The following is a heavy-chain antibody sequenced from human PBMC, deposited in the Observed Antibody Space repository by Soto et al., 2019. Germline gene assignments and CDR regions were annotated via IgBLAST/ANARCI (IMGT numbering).Heavy chain of an antibody. CDR2: IYWDDDK. Sequence: QITLKESGPTLVKPTQTLTLTCTFSGFSLSTSGVGVGWIRQPPGKALEWLALIYWDDDKRYSPSLKSRLTITKDTSKNQVVLTMTNRDPVDTATYYCAHRRGRYGSGSYYKMGWFAPWGQGTLVTVSS. CDR3: AHRRGRYGSGSYYKMGWFAP. J-gene: IGHJ5*02. D-gene: IGHD3-10*01. CDR1: GFSLSTSGVG. V-gene: IGHV2-5*02.